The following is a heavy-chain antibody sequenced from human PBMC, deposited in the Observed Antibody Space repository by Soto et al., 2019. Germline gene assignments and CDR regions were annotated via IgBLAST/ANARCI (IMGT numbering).Heavy chain of an antibody. CDR3: ARDIDFGY. CDR2: TYYRSKCYN. D-gene: IGHD3-3*01. Sequence: SQAPSVTCAMSEPSVHSNTAGWSSIRQSPSRGLEWLGRTYYRSKCYNECAVSVKSRITINPYTSRNQISLQLNSVTPADTAVYYCARDIDFGYWGRGTQVTVSS. CDR1: EPSVHSNTAG. J-gene: IGHJ4*02. V-gene: IGHV6-1*01.